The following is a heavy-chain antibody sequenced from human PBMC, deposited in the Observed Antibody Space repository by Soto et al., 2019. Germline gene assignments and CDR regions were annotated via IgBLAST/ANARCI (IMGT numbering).Heavy chain of an antibody. CDR3: ARDGWPWGYCSGGSCYSAGHDYYGMDV. CDR1: GFTFSSYA. J-gene: IGHJ6*02. CDR2: ISYDGSNK. V-gene: IGHV3-30*01. Sequence: GGSLRLSCAASGFTFSSYAMHWVRQAPGKGLEWVAVISYDGSNKYYADSVKGRFTISRDNSKNTLYLQMNSLRAEDTAVYYCARDGWPWGYCSGGSCYSAGHDYYGMDVWGQGTTVTVSS. D-gene: IGHD2-15*01.